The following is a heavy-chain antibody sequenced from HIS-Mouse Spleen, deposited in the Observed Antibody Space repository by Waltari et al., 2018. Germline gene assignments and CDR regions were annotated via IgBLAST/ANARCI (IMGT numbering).Heavy chain of an antibody. CDR1: GGSISSSSYY. J-gene: IGHJ4*02. Sequence: QLQLQESGPGLVKPSETLSLTCTVSGGSISSSSYYWGWIRQPPGKGLEWIGSIYYSGSTYYNPSLKSRVTISVDTSKNQFSLKLSSVTAADTAVYYCARETQLLWFGELLYWGQGTLVTVSS. V-gene: IGHV4-39*07. CDR2: IYYSGST. D-gene: IGHD3-10*01. CDR3: ARETQLLWFGELLY.